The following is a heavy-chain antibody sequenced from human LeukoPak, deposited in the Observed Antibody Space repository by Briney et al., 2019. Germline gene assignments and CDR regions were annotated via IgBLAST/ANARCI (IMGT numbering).Heavy chain of an antibody. CDR3: ARANFLYCSSTTCLFDY. D-gene: IGHD2-2*01. Sequence: GASVKVTCKASGYTFTYYYLHWVRQAHGQGFEWMGWINPNSGDTNYAQKFQGRVTMTMDTSISTAHMEMSRLRSDDTAVYYCARANFLYCSSTTCLFDYWGQGTLVTVSS. V-gene: IGHV1-2*02. CDR1: GYTFTYYY. J-gene: IGHJ4*02. CDR2: INPNSGDT.